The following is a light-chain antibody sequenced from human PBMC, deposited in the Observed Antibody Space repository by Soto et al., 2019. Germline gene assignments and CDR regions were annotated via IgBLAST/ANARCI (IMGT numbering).Light chain of an antibody. J-gene: IGKJ4*01. V-gene: IGKV1-33*01. CDR3: QQYDALPLT. CDR2: DAS. Sequence: DIQMTQSPSSLSASVTDRVTITCQASRGIRNYLNWYQQKPGRAPKLLIYDASNLETGVPSRFSGSGSGTLFTFTISSLQHEDIETYYCQQYDALPLTLGGGTTVDIK. CDR1: RGIRNY.